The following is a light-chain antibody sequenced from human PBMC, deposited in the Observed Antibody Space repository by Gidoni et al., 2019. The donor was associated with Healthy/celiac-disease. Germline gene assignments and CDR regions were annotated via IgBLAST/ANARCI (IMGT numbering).Light chain of an antibody. CDR2: QDS. V-gene: IGLV3-1*01. J-gene: IGLJ2*01. CDR1: KLGDKY. CDR3: QAWDSSTVV. Sequence: SYSLTQPLSVSVSPGQTARITCSGDKLGDKYACWYKQKPGQSPVLVIYQDSKRPSGIPERFSGSNSGNTATLTISGTQAMDEADYYCQAWDSSTVVFGGGTKLTVL.